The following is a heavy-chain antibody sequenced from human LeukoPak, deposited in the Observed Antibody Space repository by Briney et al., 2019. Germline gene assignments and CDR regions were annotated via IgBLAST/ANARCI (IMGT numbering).Heavy chain of an antibody. V-gene: IGHV1-69*05. CDR3: AIMGGGGYYNSTPAFDI. CDR1: GGTFSSYA. D-gene: IGHD1-26*01. Sequence: SVKVSCKASGGTFSSYAISWVRQAPGQGLEGMGGIIPIFGTANYAQKFQGRVTITTDESTSTAYMELSSLRSEDTAVYYCAIMGGGGYYNSTPAFDIWGQGTMVTVSS. CDR2: IIPIFGTA. J-gene: IGHJ3*02.